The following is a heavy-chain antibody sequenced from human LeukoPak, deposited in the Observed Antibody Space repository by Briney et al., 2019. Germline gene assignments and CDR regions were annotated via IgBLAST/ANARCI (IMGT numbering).Heavy chain of an antibody. CDR2: INHSGST. Sequence: SETLSLTCAVYGGSFSGYYWSWIRQPPGKGLEWIGEINHSGSTNYNPSLKSRVTISVDTSKNQFSLKLSSVTAADTAVYYCARGGYSRLRRHFDYWGQGTLVTVSS. CDR3: ARGGYSRLRRHFDY. J-gene: IGHJ4*02. D-gene: IGHD5-12*01. CDR1: GGSFSGYY. V-gene: IGHV4-34*01.